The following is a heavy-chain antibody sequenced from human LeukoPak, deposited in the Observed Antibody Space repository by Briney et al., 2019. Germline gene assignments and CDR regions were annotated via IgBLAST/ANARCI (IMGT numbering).Heavy chain of an antibody. Sequence: PGGSLRLSCAASGFTFSSYAMHWVRQAPGKGLEWVAVISYDGSIKYYVDSVKGRFTISRDNSKNTLYLQMNSLRAEDTAVYYCAREYPNYSDSSGYLDYWGQGTLVTVSS. CDR2: ISYDGSIK. D-gene: IGHD3-22*01. V-gene: IGHV3-30*01. CDR3: AREYPNYSDSSGYLDY. CDR1: GFTFSSYA. J-gene: IGHJ4*02.